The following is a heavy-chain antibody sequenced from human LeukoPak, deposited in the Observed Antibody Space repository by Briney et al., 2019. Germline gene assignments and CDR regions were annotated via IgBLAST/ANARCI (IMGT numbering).Heavy chain of an antibody. CDR3: ARGRYGDYERYFDY. Sequence: SETLSLTCIVSGDSISSSTYYWGWIRQPPGKGLEWIGTIYYSGSTYYNPSLKSRVTISVDTSNNQFSLKLNSVTAADTAVYSCARGRYGDYERYFDYWGQGTLVTVSS. D-gene: IGHD4-17*01. CDR2: IYYSGST. J-gene: IGHJ4*02. CDR1: GDSISSSTYY. V-gene: IGHV4-39*01.